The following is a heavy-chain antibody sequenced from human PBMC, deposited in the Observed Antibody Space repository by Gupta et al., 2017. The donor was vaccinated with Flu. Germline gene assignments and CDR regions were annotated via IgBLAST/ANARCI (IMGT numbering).Heavy chain of an antibody. V-gene: IGHV4-34*01. CDR2: INHSGST. J-gene: IGHJ5*02. CDR1: SGYY. Sequence: SGYYWSWIRQPPGKGLEWIGGINHSGSTNYNPSVKSRITISVDTSKNQFSLKLSSVTAADTAVYYCARGTGDNTGHWFDPWGQGTLVTVSS. CDR3: ARGTGDNTGHWFDP. D-gene: IGHD1-1*01.